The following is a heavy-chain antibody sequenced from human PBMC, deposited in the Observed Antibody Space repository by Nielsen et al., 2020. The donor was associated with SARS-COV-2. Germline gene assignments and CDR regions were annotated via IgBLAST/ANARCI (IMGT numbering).Heavy chain of an antibody. Sequence: GESLKISCGASGFTFSSYAMHWVRQAPGKGLEWVAVISYDGSNKYYADSVKGRFTISRDNSKNTLYLQMNSLRAEDTAVYYCARDYDIHSGVYYYYGMDVWGQGTTVTVSS. CDR1: GFTFSSYA. J-gene: IGHJ6*02. CDR3: ARDYDIHSGVYYYYGMDV. CDR2: ISYDGSNK. V-gene: IGHV3-30-3*01. D-gene: IGHD3-9*01.